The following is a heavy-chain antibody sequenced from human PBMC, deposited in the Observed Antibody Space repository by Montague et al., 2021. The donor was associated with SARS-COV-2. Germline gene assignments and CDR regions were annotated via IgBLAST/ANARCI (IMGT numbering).Heavy chain of an antibody. J-gene: IGHJ4*02. V-gene: IGHV6-1*01. Sequence: CAISGDSVGVDRPACSSDRHSSALGLEYVGGTCYRSKWYNDYAVSVKSRITINPDTSKNQFSLQLNSVTPEDTAVYYCARGSSGYYTPRPFDYWGQGTLVTVSS. CDR3: ARGSSGYYTPRPFDY. CDR1: GDSVGVDRPA. D-gene: IGHD3-22*01. CDR2: TCYRSKWYN.